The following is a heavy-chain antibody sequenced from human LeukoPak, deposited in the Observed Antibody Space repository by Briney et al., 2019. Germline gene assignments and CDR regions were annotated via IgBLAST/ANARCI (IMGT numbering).Heavy chain of an antibody. J-gene: IGHJ4*02. V-gene: IGHV6-1*01. CDR1: GDSVSSNSAA. CDR3: ARLENWAFDY. CDR2: TYYRSKWST. D-gene: IGHD7-27*01. Sequence: SQTLSLTCAISGDSVSSNSAAWNWIRHSPSRGLEWLGRTYYRSKWSTDYAVSVKSRITINPDTSKNQFSLQLNSVTPEDTAVYYCARLENWAFDYWGQGTLITVSS.